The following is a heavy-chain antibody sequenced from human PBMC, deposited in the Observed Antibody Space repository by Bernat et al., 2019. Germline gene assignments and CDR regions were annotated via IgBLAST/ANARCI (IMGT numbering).Heavy chain of an antibody. CDR3: AGVPPGDYVDYYYYMDV. J-gene: IGHJ6*03. CDR1: GGTFSSYA. CDR2: IIPIFGTA. Sequence: QVQLVQSGAEVKKPGSSVKVSCKASGGTFSSYAISWVRQAPGQGLEWMGGIIPIFGTANYAQKFQERGVTTAADATRTADMELSSRRTAETTVDYCAGVPPGDYVDYYYYMDVWGKGTTVTVSS. V-gene: IGHV1-69*01. D-gene: IGHD4-17*01.